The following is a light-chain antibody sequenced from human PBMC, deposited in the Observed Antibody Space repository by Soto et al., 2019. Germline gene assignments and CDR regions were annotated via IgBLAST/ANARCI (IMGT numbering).Light chain of an antibody. Sequence: DIQMTQSPSSLSASVGDRVTITCRASQGIRNYLAWYQQKPGKAPKLLIYRATTLQSGVPSRFSGSGSGTDFTLTINSLQPEDVATYYCQKYNSAPNTFGQGTKVQIK. CDR3: QKYNSAPNT. CDR1: QGIRNY. J-gene: IGKJ1*01. CDR2: RAT. V-gene: IGKV1-27*01.